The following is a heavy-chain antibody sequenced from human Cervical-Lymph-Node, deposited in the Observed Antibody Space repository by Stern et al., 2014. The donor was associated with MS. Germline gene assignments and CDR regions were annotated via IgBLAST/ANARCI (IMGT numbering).Heavy chain of an antibody. CDR2: ITSNSGNI. Sequence: VQLVQSGGGLVLPGRSLRLSCAASGFTFDDYAMHWVRQAPGKGLVWVSGITSNSGNIGYADSVRGRFTISRDNAKNSLYLQMNSLRAEDTALYYCAKDTTYDFATFDFWGQGTMVTVSS. V-gene: IGHV3-9*01. D-gene: IGHD3/OR15-3a*01. J-gene: IGHJ3*01. CDR1: GFTFDDYA. CDR3: AKDTTYDFATFDF.